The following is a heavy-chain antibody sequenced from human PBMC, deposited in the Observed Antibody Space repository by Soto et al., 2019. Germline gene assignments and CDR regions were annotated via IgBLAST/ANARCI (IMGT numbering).Heavy chain of an antibody. D-gene: IGHD2-15*01. CDR3: GKSKDIVVVPAGPVFAH. Sequence: EVQLVESGGGLVRPGGSRRLSCVASGFTFDDYGMHWVRQVPGKGLEWVAGISWNRGTIGYADSVRGRFTISRDNAKNTLLLQMTSLRTEDTAIYYCGKSKDIVVVPAGPVFAHWGEGIMVTVSS. CDR1: GFTFDDYG. J-gene: IGHJ4*02. CDR2: ISWNRGTI. V-gene: IGHV3-9*01.